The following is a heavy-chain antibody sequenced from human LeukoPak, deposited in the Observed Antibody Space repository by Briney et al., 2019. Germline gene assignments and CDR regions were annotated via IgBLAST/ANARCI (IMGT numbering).Heavy chain of an antibody. J-gene: IGHJ4*02. V-gene: IGHV5-51*01. D-gene: IGHD3-10*01. CDR1: GYTFTAYW. Sequence: LGESLKISCQGSGYTFTAYWIGWVRQMPGKGLEWVGIIYPGDSDTRYSPSFQGQVTISADKSISTAYLQWSSLKASDTAMYYCARQAYYGSGSYPLDYWGQGTLVTVSS. CDR2: IYPGDSDT. CDR3: ARQAYYGSGSYPLDY.